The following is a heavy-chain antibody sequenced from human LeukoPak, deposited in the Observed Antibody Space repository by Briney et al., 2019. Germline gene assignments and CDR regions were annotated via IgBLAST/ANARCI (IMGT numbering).Heavy chain of an antibody. V-gene: IGHV4-4*02. CDR2: IAHDGTT. J-gene: IGHJ4*02. Sequence: SGTLSLTCGVSGGSIDITNYWSWVRQAPGKGLEWIGEIAHDGTTNYNPSLRSRVAMSFDRANNQFSLSLTSVTAADTAVYYCTREDRPYCPFAYWGQGVLVTVSS. D-gene: IGHD1-26*01. CDR3: TREDRPYCPFAY. CDR1: GGSIDITNY.